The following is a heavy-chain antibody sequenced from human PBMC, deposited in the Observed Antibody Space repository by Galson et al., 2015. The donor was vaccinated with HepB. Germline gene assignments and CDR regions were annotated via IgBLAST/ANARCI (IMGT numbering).Heavy chain of an antibody. CDR3: ATARWSGSYYGEIDY. Sequence: SVKVSCKVSGYTLTELSMHWVRQAPGKGLEWMGGFDPEDGETIYAQKFQGRVTMTEDTSTDTAYMELSSLRSEDTAVYYCATARWSGSYYGEIDYWGRGTLVTVSS. CDR1: GYTLTELS. D-gene: IGHD1-26*01. V-gene: IGHV1-24*01. J-gene: IGHJ4*02. CDR2: FDPEDGET.